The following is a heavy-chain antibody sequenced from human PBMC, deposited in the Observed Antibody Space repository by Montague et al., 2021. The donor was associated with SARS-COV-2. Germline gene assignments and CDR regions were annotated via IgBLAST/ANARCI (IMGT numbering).Heavy chain of an antibody. V-gene: IGHV4-34*01. CDR3: TRGAPGY. J-gene: IGHJ4*02. Sequence: SETLSLTCAVYGGSFSDYKWTWICQSPGTGLEWLGLISHSGTANYNPSLKSRVTISVDTAKTQFSLKLTPVNVADTDVYYCTRGAPGYWDQGTLVTVSS. CDR1: GGSFSDYK. CDR2: ISHSGTA.